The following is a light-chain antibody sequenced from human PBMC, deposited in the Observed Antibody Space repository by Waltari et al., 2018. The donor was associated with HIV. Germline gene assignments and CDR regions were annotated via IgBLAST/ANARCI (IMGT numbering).Light chain of an antibody. Sequence: EIVFTQSPATLSLSPGQRAALSCRASQSVNTYLVWYQQKPGQPPRLLIYDSSIRAPGIPARFSGSGSGTDFTLTISSLEPEDSATYYCQQRANLPRRVTFGGGTKVEI. CDR2: DSS. J-gene: IGKJ4*01. CDR1: QSVNTY. V-gene: IGKV3-11*01. CDR3: QQRANLPRRVT.